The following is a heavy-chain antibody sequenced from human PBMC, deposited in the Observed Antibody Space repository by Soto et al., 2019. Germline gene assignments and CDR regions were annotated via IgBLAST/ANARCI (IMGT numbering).Heavy chain of an antibody. CDR2: ISSGSSYI. CDR3: ARSSGGSGKLWNYYGMDV. Sequence: GGSLRLSCAASGFTFSSYSMNWVRQAPGKGLEWVSSISSGSSYIYYADSVKGRFTISRDNAKNSLYLQMNSLRAEDTAVYYCARSSGGSGKLWNYYGMDVWGQGTTVTVSS. V-gene: IGHV3-21*06. J-gene: IGHJ6*02. D-gene: IGHD3-10*01. CDR1: GFTFSSYS.